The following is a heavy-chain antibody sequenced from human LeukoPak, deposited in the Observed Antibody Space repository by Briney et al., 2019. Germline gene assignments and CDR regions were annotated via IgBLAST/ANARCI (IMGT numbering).Heavy chain of an antibody. CDR2: IKQDGSEK. D-gene: IGHD2-21*01. J-gene: IGHJ4*02. CDR1: GFSFGSNW. Sequence: GGSLRLSCVASGFSFGSNWMSWVRQAPGKGLEWVANIKQDGSEKNYVDSVKGRFTISRDNAKNSLYLQMNSRRAEDTAVYYCARLRYSDYWGQGTLVTVSS. V-gene: IGHV3-7*03. CDR3: ARLRYSDY.